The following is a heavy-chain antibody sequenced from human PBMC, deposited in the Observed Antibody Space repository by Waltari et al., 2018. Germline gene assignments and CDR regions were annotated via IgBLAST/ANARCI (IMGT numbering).Heavy chain of an antibody. CDR1: GFSLSTSGVG. CDR3: AHRHESVGIRAYYFDY. Sequence: QITLKESGPTLVKPTQTLTLTCTFSGFSLSTSGVGVGWIRQPPGKALEWLALIYWNDDKRYSPSRKSRLTITKDTSKNQVVLTMTNMDPVDTATYYCAHRHESVGIRAYYFDYWGQGTLVTVSS. D-gene: IGHD7-27*01. J-gene: IGHJ4*02. V-gene: IGHV2-5*01. CDR2: IYWNDDK.